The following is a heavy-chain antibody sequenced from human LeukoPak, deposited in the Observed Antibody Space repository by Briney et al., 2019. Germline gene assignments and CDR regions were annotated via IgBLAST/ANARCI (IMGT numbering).Heavy chain of an antibody. CDR2: IYHSGST. Sequence: PSQTLSLTCTVSGGSISSGGYYWSWLRQPPGKGLEWIGYIYHSGSTYYNPSLKSRVTISVDRSKNQFSLKLSSVTAADTAVYYCARDLSLDYWGQGTLVTVSS. V-gene: IGHV4-30-2*01. J-gene: IGHJ4*02. CDR3: ARDLSLDY. CDR1: GGSISSGGYY.